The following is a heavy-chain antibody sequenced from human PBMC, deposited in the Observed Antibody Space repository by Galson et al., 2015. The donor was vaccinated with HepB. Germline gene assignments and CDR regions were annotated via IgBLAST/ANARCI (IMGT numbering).Heavy chain of an antibody. CDR2: ISGSGGPT. D-gene: IGHD3-22*01. Sequence: SLRLSCAASGFTFSSYAMSWVRQAPGKGLEWVSAISGSGGPTHYVDSVKGRFTISRDKFKNTLYLQMNSLRPEDTAVYYCAKEGDHDSRGCMDYWGQGTLVTVSS. V-gene: IGHV3-23*01. CDR3: AKEGDHDSRGCMDY. CDR1: GFTFSSYA. J-gene: IGHJ4*02.